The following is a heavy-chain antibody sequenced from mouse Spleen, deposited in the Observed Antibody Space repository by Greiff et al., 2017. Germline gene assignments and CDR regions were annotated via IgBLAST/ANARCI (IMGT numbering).Heavy chain of an antibody. V-gene: IGHV1-39*01. Sequence: EVKLMESGPELVKPGASVKISCKASGYSFTDYNMNWVKQSNGKSLEWIGVINPNYGTTSYNQKFKGKATLTVDQSSSTAYMQLNSLTSEDSAVYYCSRWDYYDGSTGAYWGQGTLVTVSA. CDR3: SRWDYYDGSTGAY. J-gene: IGHJ3*01. CDR1: GYSFTDYN. D-gene: IGHD1-1*01. CDR2: INPNYGTT.